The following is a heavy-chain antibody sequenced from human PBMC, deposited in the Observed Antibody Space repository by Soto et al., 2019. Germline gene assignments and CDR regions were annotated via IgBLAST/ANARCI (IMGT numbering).Heavy chain of an antibody. CDR1: GGSISSSSYY. D-gene: IGHD3-22*01. CDR3: ARHVGITMIVVAYNWFDP. CDR2: IYYSGST. J-gene: IGHJ5*02. Sequence: SETLSLTCTVSGGSISSSSYYWGWIRQPPGKGLEWIGSIYYSGSTYYNPSLKSRVTISVDTSKNHFSLKLSSVTAADTAVYYCARHVGITMIVVAYNWFDPWGQGTLVTVSS. V-gene: IGHV4-39*01.